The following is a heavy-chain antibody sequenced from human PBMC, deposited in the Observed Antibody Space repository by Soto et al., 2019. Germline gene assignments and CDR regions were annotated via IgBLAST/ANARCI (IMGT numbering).Heavy chain of an antibody. Sequence: ASVKVSCKASGEIFTTYGISWVRQAPGQGLEWMGWISPYNGNTNYAQKFQGRVTMTTDASTNTAYMELRSLRSDDTAVYYCARFAMVRPNDYWGQGTLVTVSS. CDR1: GEIFTTYG. CDR2: ISPYNGNT. J-gene: IGHJ4*02. CDR3: ARFAMVRPNDY. D-gene: IGHD3-10*01. V-gene: IGHV1-18*01.